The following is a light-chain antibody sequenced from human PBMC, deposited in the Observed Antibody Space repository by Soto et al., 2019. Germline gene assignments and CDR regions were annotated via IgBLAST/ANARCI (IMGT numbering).Light chain of an antibody. J-gene: IGLJ1*01. Sequence: QSALTQPASVSGSPGQSITISCTGTSSVVGSYNLVSWYQQHPGKAPKLMIYEVSKRPSGVSNRFSGSKSGNTASLTISGLQAEDEADYYCRSYAGSSFYVFGTGTKVTVL. CDR1: SSVVGSYNL. CDR2: EVS. V-gene: IGLV2-23*02. CDR3: RSYAGSSFYV.